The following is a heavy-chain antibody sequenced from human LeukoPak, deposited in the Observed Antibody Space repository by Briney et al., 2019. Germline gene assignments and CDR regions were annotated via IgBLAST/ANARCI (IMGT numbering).Heavy chain of an antibody. J-gene: IGHJ6*02. D-gene: IGHD3-10*01. CDR2: IYSGGST. Sequence: GGSLRLSCAASGFSLSNYWISWVRQAPGKGLEWVSVIYSGGSTYYADSVKGRFTISRDNSKNTLYLQMNSLRAEDTAVYYCARSHYGSDNYYYYGMDVWGQGTTVTVSS. CDR1: GFSLSNYW. CDR3: ARSHYGSDNYYYYGMDV. V-gene: IGHV3-66*01.